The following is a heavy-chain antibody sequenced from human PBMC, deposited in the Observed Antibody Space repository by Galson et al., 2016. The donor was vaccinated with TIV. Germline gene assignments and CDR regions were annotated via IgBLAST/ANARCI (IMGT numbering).Heavy chain of an antibody. Sequence: SVKVSCKASGHTFTTYGISWVRQAPGQGLEWMGWISGYNGNTNYAQNLQGRVTLTTDTSTSTAYMELRSLRSDDTAMYYCARDGRDLLSGAWFDPWGQGTLVTVSS. CDR3: ARDGRDLLSGAWFDP. D-gene: IGHD1-26*01. CDR1: GHTFTTYG. V-gene: IGHV1-18*01. CDR2: ISGYNGNT. J-gene: IGHJ5*02.